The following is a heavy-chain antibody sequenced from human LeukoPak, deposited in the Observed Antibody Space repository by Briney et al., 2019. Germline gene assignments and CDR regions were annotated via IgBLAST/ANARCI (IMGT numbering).Heavy chain of an antibody. D-gene: IGHD1-26*01. V-gene: IGHV3-23*01. CDR2: ISGSGGST. CDR3: AKDGTWGFGSYAYYFDY. J-gene: IGHJ4*02. CDR1: GFTFSSYA. Sequence: GGSLRLSCAASGFTFSSYAMSWVRQAPGKGLEWVSAISGSGGSTHYADSVKGRFTISRDNSKNTLYLQMNSLRAEDTAVYYCAKDGTWGFGSYAYYFDYWGQGTLVTVSS.